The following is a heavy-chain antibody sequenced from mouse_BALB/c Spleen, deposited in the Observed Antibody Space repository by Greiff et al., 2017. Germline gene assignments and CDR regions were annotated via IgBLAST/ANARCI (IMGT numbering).Heavy chain of an antibody. CDR1: GYTFTSYW. CDR3: ARRGGYDGSYWYFDV. V-gene: IGHV1-87*01. CDR2: IYPGDGDT. J-gene: IGHJ1*01. D-gene: IGHD2-2*01. Sequence: QVQLQQSGAELARPGASVKLSCKASGYTFTSYWMQWVKQRPGQGLEWIGAIYPGDGDTRYTQKFKGKATLTADKSSSTAYMQLSSLASEDSAVYYCARRGGYDGSYWYFDVWGAGTTVTVSS.